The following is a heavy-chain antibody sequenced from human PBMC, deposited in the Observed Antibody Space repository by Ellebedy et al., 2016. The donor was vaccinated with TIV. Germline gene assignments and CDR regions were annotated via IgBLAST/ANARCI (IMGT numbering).Heavy chain of an antibody. V-gene: IGHV3-30-3*01. CDR2: ISYDGTTQ. J-gene: IGHJ4*02. Sequence: GESLKISCTVSGFTFRSYPFHWVRLAPGKGLEWVTLISYDGTTQYNADSVKGRFTISRDNSKNTVYLQMNSLRPEDTALYDCATSAVGHSHGYYFDYWGQGTLVTVSA. CDR1: GFTFRSYP. D-gene: IGHD3-22*01. CDR3: ATSAVGHSHGYYFDY.